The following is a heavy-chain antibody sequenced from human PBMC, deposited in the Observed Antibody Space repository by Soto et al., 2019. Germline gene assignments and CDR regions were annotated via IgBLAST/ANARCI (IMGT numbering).Heavy chain of an antibody. CDR1: GGSISSYY. Sequence: TSETLSLTCTVSGGSISSYYWSWIRQPPGKGLEWIGYIYYSGSTNYNPSLKSRVTISVDTSKNQFSLKLSSVTAADTAVYYCARGRFLEWFYYMDVWGKGTTVTVSS. V-gene: IGHV4-59*08. CDR2: IYYSGST. D-gene: IGHD3-3*01. J-gene: IGHJ6*03. CDR3: ARGRFLEWFYYMDV.